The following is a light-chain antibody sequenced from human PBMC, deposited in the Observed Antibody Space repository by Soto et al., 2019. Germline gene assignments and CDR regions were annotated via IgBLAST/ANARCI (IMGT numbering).Light chain of an antibody. J-gene: IGKJ4*01. CDR3: QQYGDWPLT. V-gene: IGKV3-15*01. Sequence: EIVVTQSPATLSVSPGERATLSCRASQSVGNNFAWYQQKPGQAPRLLIFATSTRPTGVPARFSGSGSGTECTLTISSLQSEDFAVYYCQQYGDWPLTFGGGAKVEIE. CDR1: QSVGNN. CDR2: ATS.